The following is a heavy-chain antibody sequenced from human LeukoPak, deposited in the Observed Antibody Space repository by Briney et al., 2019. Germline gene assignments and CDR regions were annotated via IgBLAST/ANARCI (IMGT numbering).Heavy chain of an antibody. Sequence: GGSLRLSCAASGFTFSSYAMSWVRQAPGKGLEWVSAISGSGGSTYYADSVKGRFTISRDNSKNTLYLQMNSLRAEDTAVYYCASVIAVAGINWFDPWGQGTLVTVSS. CDR2: ISGSGGST. CDR3: ASVIAVAGINWFDP. J-gene: IGHJ5*02. V-gene: IGHV3-23*01. CDR1: GFTFSSYA. D-gene: IGHD6-19*01.